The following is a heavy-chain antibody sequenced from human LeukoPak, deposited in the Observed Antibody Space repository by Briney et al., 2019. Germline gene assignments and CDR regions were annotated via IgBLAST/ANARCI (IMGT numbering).Heavy chain of an antibody. CDR2: ISKDGSDT. Sequence: PGGSLRLSCAASGFTFSSYAMFWVRQAPGKGLEWVTIISKDGSDTFYGDPVKGRFTISRDNSKNTLYLEMNSLRAEDTAVYYCARDLTYYYDSGGYSFGYGGREPLVTVSS. CDR1: GFTFSSYA. CDR3: ARDLTYYYDSGGYSFGY. J-gene: IGHJ4*02. V-gene: IGHV3-30-3*01. D-gene: IGHD3-22*01.